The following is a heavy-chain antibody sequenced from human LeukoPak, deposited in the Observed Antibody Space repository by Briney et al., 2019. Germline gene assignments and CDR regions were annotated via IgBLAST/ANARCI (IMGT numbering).Heavy chain of an antibody. CDR2: IIPILGIA. V-gene: IGHV1-69*04. CDR3: ARGWRPYARTYYYYYGMDV. D-gene: IGHD6-6*01. J-gene: IGHJ6*02. Sequence: ASVKVSCTASGGTFSSYAISWVRQGPGQGLEWMGRIIPILGIANYAQKFQGRVTITADKSTSTAYMELSSLRSEDTAVYYCARGWRPYARTYYYYYGMDVWGQGTTVTVSS. CDR1: GGTFSSYA.